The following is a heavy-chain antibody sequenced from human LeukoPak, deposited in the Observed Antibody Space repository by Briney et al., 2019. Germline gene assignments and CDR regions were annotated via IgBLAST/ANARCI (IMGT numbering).Heavy chain of an antibody. Sequence: GGTLRLSCAASGFTFSNAWMSWVRQAPGRGLEWVGRIKRKGDDGTIDYAAPVKGRLSISRDDSKNTLYLQMNSLKSEDTAVYYCTAGTGRSDFDYWGQGTLVTVSS. D-gene: IGHD3/OR15-3a*01. CDR1: GFTFSNAW. J-gene: IGHJ4*02. CDR3: TAGTGRSDFDY. V-gene: IGHV3-15*01. CDR2: IKRKGDDGTI.